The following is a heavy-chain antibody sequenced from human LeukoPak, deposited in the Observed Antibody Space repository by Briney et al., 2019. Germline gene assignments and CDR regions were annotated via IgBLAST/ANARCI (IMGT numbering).Heavy chain of an antibody. V-gene: IGHV4-59*08. J-gene: IGHJ5*02. CDR1: GGSISSYY. CDR3: ARALGYCTNGVCYKNWFDP. Sequence: SETLPLTCTVSGGSISSYYWSWIRQPPGKGLEWIGYIYYSGSTNYNPSLKSRVTISVDTSKNQFSLKLSSVTAADTAVYYCARALGYCTNGVCYKNWFDPWGQGTLVTVSS. D-gene: IGHD2-8*01. CDR2: IYYSGST.